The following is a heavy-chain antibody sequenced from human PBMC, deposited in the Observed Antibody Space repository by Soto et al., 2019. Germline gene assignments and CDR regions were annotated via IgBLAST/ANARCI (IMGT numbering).Heavy chain of an antibody. Sequence: SETLSLTCTVSGGSISSGDYYWSWIRQPPGKGLEWIGYIYYSGSTYYNPSLKSRVTVSVDTSKNQFSLKLSSVTAADTAVYYCARETITMIRGLDYRGQGTLVTVSS. V-gene: IGHV4-30-4*01. CDR2: IYYSGST. CDR1: GGSISSGDYY. J-gene: IGHJ4*02. D-gene: IGHD3-22*01. CDR3: ARETITMIRGLDY.